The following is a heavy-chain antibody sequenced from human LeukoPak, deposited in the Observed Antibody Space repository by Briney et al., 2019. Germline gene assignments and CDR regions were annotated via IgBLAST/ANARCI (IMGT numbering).Heavy chain of an antibody. CDR3: ARVPRYSSSWCRPYYFDC. J-gene: IGHJ4*02. D-gene: IGHD6-13*01. CDR1: GGSFSGYY. Sequence: PSETLSLTCAVYGGSFSGYYWSWIRQPPGKGLEWIGEINHSGSTNYNPSLKSRVTISVDTSKNQFSLKLSSVTAADTAVYYCARVPRYSSSWCRPYYFDCWGQGTLVTVSS. V-gene: IGHV4-34*01. CDR2: INHSGST.